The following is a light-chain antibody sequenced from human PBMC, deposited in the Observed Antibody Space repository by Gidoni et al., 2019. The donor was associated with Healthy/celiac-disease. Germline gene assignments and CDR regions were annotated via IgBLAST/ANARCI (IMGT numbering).Light chain of an antibody. V-gene: IGLV3-21*03. CDR1: NIGSKR. J-gene: IGLJ3*02. CDR2: NDS. CDR3: QVWDSSSDLRV. Sequence: SSVLTPPPSVSVAPGKTASITCGGNNIGSKRVHWYQQKPGQAPVLVVYNDSDRPSGIPERFSGSSSGNTATLTISRVEAGDEADYYCQVWDSSSDLRVFGGGTKLTVL.